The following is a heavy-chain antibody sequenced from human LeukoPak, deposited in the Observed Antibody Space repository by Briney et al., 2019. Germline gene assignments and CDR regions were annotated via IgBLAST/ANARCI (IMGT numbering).Heavy chain of an antibody. CDR2: ISSSSSYI. D-gene: IGHD6-13*01. J-gene: IGHJ3*02. V-gene: IGHV3-21*01. CDR3: ARVLGVTAVRDAFDI. Sequence: GGSLRLSCAASGFTFSSYSMNWVRQAPGKGLEWVSSISSSSSYIYYADSVKGRFTISRDNAKNSLYLQMNSLRAEDTAVYYCARVLGVTAVRDAFDIWGQGTMVTVSS. CDR1: GFTFSSYS.